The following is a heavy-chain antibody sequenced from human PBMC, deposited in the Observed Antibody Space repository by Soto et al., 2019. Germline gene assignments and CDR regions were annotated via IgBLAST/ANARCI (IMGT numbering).Heavy chain of an antibody. J-gene: IGHJ6*02. Sequence: GASVKVSCKASGYTFTSYDINWVRQATGQGLEWMGWMNPNSGNTGYAQKFQGRVTMTRNTSISTAYMELSSLRSEDTAVYYCASAVTTKPYYYYGMDVWGQGTTVTVFS. CDR1: GYTFTSYD. CDR3: ASAVTTKPYYYYGMDV. D-gene: IGHD4-17*01. CDR2: MNPNSGNT. V-gene: IGHV1-8*01.